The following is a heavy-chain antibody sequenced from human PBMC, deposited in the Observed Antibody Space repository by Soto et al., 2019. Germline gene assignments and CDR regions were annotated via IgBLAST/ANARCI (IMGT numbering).Heavy chain of an antibody. CDR3: AGVGYSYSSGFHNYYFDY. CDR2: IYYSGST. Sequence: SETLSLTCTVSGGSISSYYWSWIRQPPGQGLEWIGYIYYSGSTNYNPSLKSRVTISVDTSKNQFSPKLSSVTAADTAVYYCAGVGYSYSSGFHNYYFDYWGQGTLVTVSS. V-gene: IGHV4-59*01. D-gene: IGHD3-22*01. J-gene: IGHJ4*02. CDR1: GGSISSYY.